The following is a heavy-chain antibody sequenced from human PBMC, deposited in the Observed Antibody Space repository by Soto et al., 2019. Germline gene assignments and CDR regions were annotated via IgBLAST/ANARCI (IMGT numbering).Heavy chain of an antibody. V-gene: IGHV3-23*01. J-gene: IGHJ4*02. CDR2: ISGSGGST. CDR3: ANLYLSSHSYGSGSYYNNPHFNY. D-gene: IGHD3-10*01. Sequence: GGSLRLSCAASGFTFSSYAMSWVRQAPGKGLEWVSAISGSGGSTYYADSVKGRFTISRDNSENTLYRQMNSLRADDTAVFYFANLYLSSHSYGSGSYYNNPHFNYWGQGTLVTVSS. CDR1: GFTFSSYA.